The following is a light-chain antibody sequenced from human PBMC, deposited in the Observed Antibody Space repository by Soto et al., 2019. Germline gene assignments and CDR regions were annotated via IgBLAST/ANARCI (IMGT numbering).Light chain of an antibody. Sequence: DIQMTQSPSSLSTSVGDRVTITCRASQAISNYLAWYQRKPGNVPKLLIYAASTLQSGVPSRFSGSGSGTDFTITISSLQPGDVATYYCQRYDSAPYTFGQGTKLEIK. CDR3: QRYDSAPYT. CDR1: QAISNY. CDR2: AAS. J-gene: IGKJ2*01. V-gene: IGKV1-27*01.